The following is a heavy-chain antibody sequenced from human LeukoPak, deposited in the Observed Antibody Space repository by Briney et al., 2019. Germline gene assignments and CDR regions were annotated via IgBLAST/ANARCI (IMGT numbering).Heavy chain of an antibody. Sequence: GGSLRLSCTAPGFTFTSYGMNWVRQAPGKGLEWVSVIYSGGSTYYADSVKGRFTISRDNSKNTLYLQMNSLRAEDTAVYYCARDRAAAGTGWYFDLWGRGILVTVSS. CDR2: IYSGGST. CDR3: ARDRAAAGTGWYFDL. CDR1: GFTFTSYG. D-gene: IGHD6-13*01. J-gene: IGHJ2*01. V-gene: IGHV3-53*01.